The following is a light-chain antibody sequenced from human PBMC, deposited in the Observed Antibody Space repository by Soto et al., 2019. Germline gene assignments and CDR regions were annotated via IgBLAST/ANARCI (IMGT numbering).Light chain of an antibody. CDR3: QQYFDVPFT. CDR1: RSVLYKSNNKNH. V-gene: IGKV4-1*01. Sequence: DIVMTQSPDSLAVSLGERSTMNCKCSRSVLYKSNNKNHLAWYQQKPGQPPQLIIYWASTRESGVPERFSGSGSGTDFTLTISGLEAEDAAFYWCQQYFDVPFTFGGGTKVDIK. J-gene: IGKJ4*01. CDR2: WAS.